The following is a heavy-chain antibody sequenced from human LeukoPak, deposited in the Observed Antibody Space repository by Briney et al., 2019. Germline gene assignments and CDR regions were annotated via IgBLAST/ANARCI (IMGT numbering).Heavy chain of an antibody. CDR3: ASENIVDTSGALFDY. V-gene: IGHV3-21*01. J-gene: IGHJ4*02. Sequence: WGSLRLSCEASGVTFSRHAMNWVRQPPGKGLDSGSYITSSGSYRYHSDSVTGRFTISNDNAKNSLYLQINSLRVEDTAVYYCASENIVDTSGALFDYWAQGTLVTVSS. CDR2: ITSSGSYR. D-gene: IGHD5-12*01. CDR1: GVTFSRHA.